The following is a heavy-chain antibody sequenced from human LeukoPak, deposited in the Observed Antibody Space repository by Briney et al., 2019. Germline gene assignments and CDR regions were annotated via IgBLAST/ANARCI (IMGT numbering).Heavy chain of an antibody. V-gene: IGHV4-61*01. CDR3: ARDFRCYYANWFDP. Sequence: SETLSLTCTVSVHPIISSSYFWGWIPQPPGNGLDWLGYIYYGGSSKYNPSITSQVTISVDSLENQLSLTLSSVAAADTAVYYCARDFRCYYANWFDPWGKGTLVTVSS. J-gene: IGHJ5*02. CDR2: IYYGGSS. D-gene: IGHD3-22*01. CDR1: VHPIISSSYF.